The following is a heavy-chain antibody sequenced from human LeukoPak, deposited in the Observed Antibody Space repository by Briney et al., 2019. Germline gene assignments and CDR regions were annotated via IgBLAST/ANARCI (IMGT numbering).Heavy chain of an antibody. CDR2: INHSGST. V-gene: IGHV4-34*01. Sequence: SETLSLTCAVYGGSFSGYYWSWIRQPPGKGLEWIGEINHSGSTNYNPSLKSRVTISVDTSKNQFSLKLSSVTAADTAVYYCAREPKGSGCFDYWGQGTLVTASS. CDR3: AREPKGSGCFDY. J-gene: IGHJ4*02. D-gene: IGHD6-19*01. CDR1: GGSFSGYY.